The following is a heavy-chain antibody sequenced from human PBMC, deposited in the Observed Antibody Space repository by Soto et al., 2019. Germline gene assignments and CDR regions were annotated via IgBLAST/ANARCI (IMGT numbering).Heavy chain of an antibody. V-gene: IGHV4-30-2*01. J-gene: IGHJ6*02. D-gene: IGHD3-16*01. CDR1: CGSISSGGYS. CDR3: ASGSIWGAPMDV. Sequence: SETLSLTCAVSCGSISSGGYSWSWIRQPPGKGLEWIGYVYHSGSTYYNPSLKSRVTISVDTSKNQFSLKLSSVTAADTAVYYCASGSIWGAPMDVWGQGTTITVSS. CDR2: VYHSGST.